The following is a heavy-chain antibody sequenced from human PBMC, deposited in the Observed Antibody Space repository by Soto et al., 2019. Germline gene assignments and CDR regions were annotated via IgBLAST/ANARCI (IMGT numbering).Heavy chain of an antibody. CDR3: ARDQDIVVVPAAIGLVY. Sequence: GGSLRLSCAASGFTFSSYGMHWVRQAPGKGLEWVAVIWYDGSNKYYADSVKGRFTISRDNSKNTLYLQMNSLRAEDTAVYYCARDQDIVVVPAAIGLVYWGQGTLVTVSS. CDR1: GFTFSSYG. V-gene: IGHV3-33*01. J-gene: IGHJ4*02. CDR2: IWYDGSNK. D-gene: IGHD2-2*02.